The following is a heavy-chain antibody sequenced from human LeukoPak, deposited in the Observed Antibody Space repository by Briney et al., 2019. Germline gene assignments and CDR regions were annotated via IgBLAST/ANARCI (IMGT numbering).Heavy chain of an antibody. Sequence: SQTLSLTCAVSGGSISSGGYSWSWIRQPPGKGLEWIGYIYHSGSTYYNPSLKSRVTISVDRSKNQFSLKLSSVTAADTAVYYCARGGTTYYYDSSGYTLWFDPLGPGNPGHRLL. CDR1: GGSISSGGYS. CDR3: ARGGTTYYYDSSGYTLWFDP. CDR2: IYHSGST. D-gene: IGHD3-22*01. J-gene: IGHJ5*02. V-gene: IGHV4-30-2*01.